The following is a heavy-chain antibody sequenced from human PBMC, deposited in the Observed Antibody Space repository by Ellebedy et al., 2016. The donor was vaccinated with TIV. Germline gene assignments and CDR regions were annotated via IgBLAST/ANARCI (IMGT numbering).Heavy chain of an antibody. CDR1: GYSFTSWSSP. V-gene: IGHV1-3*01. CDR3: ARGAAAGLIYFDY. CDR2: NNAGNGKP. D-gene: IGHD6-13*01. Sequence: ASVKVSCKASGYSFTSWSSPIYWVRQAPEQGLEWMGWNNAGNGKPQYSQKFQGRLTITRDTSASTVYMELSSLRSEDTAVYYCARGAAAGLIYFDYWGQGTQVTVSS. J-gene: IGHJ4*02.